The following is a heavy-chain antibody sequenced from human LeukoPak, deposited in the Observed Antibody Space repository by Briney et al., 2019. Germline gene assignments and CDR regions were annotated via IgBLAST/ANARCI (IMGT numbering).Heavy chain of an antibody. Sequence: PGGSLRLSCAASGFTLSSYWISWVRQAPGKGLEWVANIKQDGSEKYYVGSVKGRFTISRDNAKDTVYLQMNSLRAEDTAVYYCARAVAAAGSYWGQGTRVTVSS. J-gene: IGHJ4*02. CDR1: GFTLSSYW. D-gene: IGHD6-13*01. CDR2: IKQDGSEK. V-gene: IGHV3-7*04. CDR3: ARAVAAAGSY.